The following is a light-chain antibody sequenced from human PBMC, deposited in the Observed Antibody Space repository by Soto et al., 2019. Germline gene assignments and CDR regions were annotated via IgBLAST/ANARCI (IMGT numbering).Light chain of an antibody. Sequence: QSALIQPRSVSGSPGQSVTISCTRTSSDVDNYNNVSWYQQHPGKAPKLLIYDVNKRPSGVPYRFSGSKSGNTASLTISGLQAGDEADYFCCSYAGTYTRVFGTGTKLTVL. J-gene: IGLJ1*01. CDR1: SSDVDNYNN. CDR3: CSYAGTYTRV. V-gene: IGLV2-11*01. CDR2: DVN.